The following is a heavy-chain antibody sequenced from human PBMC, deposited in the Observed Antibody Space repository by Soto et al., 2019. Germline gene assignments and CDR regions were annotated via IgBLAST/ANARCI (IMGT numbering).Heavy chain of an antibody. J-gene: IGHJ4*02. D-gene: IGHD1-1*01. V-gene: IGHV4-59*08. CDR1: GGSISSYY. Sequence: SETLSLTCTVSGGSISSYYWSWIRQPPRKGLEWIGYIYYSGSTNYNPSLKSRVTISVDTSKNQFSLKLSSVTAADTAVYYCARRYGYSFDYWGQGTLVTVSS. CDR2: IYYSGST. CDR3: ARRYGYSFDY.